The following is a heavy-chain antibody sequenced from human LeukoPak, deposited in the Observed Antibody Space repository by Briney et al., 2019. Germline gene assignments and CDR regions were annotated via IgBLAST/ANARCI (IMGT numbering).Heavy chain of an antibody. CDR1: GYSFTTYW. D-gene: IGHD3-22*01. J-gene: IGHJ4*02. CDR3: ARTDSSGYRFDS. V-gene: IGHV5-51*01. CDR2: IYPGDSHT. Sequence: GESLKISCKSSGYSFTTYWIGWVRQMPGKGLEWMGIIYPGDSHTGYSPSFQGQVTISADKSITTAYLQWSSLEASDTAMYYCARTDSSGYRFDSWGQGTLVTVSS.